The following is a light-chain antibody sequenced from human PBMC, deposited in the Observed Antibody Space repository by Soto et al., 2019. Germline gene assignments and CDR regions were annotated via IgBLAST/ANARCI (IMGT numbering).Light chain of an antibody. J-gene: IGLJ2*01. CDR1: SSNIGNNV. Sequence: QSVLTQPPSVSEAPRQRGTISCSGSSSNIGNNVVNWYQQLPGKAPKLLIYYDDLLPSGVSARFSGSKSGTSASLAISGLQPEDEADYYCAAWDDSLNGVVFGGGTKLTVL. CDR2: YDD. CDR3: AAWDDSLNGVV. V-gene: IGLV1-36*01.